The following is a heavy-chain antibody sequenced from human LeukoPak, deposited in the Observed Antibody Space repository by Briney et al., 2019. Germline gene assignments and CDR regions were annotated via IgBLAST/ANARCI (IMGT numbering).Heavy chain of an antibody. CDR3: VRDRGRDLRVFDY. J-gene: IGHJ4*02. Sequence: GGSLRLSCAASGFTFSSYAMSWIRQAPGKGLEWVSYISASGSTMYYAGSVEGRFTISRDNAKNSLSLQMNSLRTEDTAMYYCVRDRGRDLRVFDYWGQGTLVTVSS. CDR2: ISASGSTM. D-gene: IGHD3-10*01. CDR1: GFTFSSYA. V-gene: IGHV3-48*01.